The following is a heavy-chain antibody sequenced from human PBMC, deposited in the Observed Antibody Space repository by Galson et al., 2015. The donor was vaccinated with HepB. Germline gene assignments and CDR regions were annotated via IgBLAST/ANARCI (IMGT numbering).Heavy chain of an antibody. CDR3: ARDYHGSGSYLSP. CDR2: VNPSGGST. J-gene: IGHJ5*02. D-gene: IGHD3-10*01. CDR1: GYTFTNFL. Sequence: SVKVSCKASGYTFTNFLVHWVRQAPGQGLEWMGIVNPSGGSTTYAQEFQGRVTVTTDTSTNTVYMELASLRSEDTAVYYCARDYHGSGSYLSPWGQGTLVTVSS. V-gene: IGHV1-46*01.